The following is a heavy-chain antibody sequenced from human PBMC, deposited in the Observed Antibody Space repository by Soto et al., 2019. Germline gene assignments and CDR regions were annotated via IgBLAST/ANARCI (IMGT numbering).Heavy chain of an antibody. J-gene: IGHJ4*02. CDR2: IYYSGST. CDR1: GGSVSSGSYY. CDR3: ARGVWWLRRGVEVSFDY. V-gene: IGHV4-61*01. Sequence: QVQLQESGPGLVKPSETLSLTCTVSGGSVSSGSYYWSWIRQPPGKGLEWIGYIYYSGSTNYNPSLKSRVTISVDTSKNQFSLKLSSVTAVDTAVYYCARGVWWLRRGVEVSFDYWGQGTLVTVSS. D-gene: IGHD5-12*01.